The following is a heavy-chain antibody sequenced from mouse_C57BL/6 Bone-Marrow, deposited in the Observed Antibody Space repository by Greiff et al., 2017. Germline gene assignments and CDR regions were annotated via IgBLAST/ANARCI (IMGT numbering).Heavy chain of an antibody. J-gene: IGHJ4*01. V-gene: IGHV5-6*01. CDR2: ISSGGSYT. D-gene: IGHD1-1*01. CDR3: ASPSVVAHYYAMDY. CDR1: GFTFSSSG. Sequence: EVNLLESGGDLVKPGGSLKLSCAASGFTFSSSGMSWVRQTPDKRLEWVATISSGGSYTYYPDSVKGRFTISRDNAKNTLYLQMSSLKSEDTAMYYCASPSVVAHYYAMDYWGQGTSVTVSS.